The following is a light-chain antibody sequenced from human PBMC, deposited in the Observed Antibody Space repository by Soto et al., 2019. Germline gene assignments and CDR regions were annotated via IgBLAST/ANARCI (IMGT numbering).Light chain of an antibody. CDR1: QSLSSK. CDR2: KAS. V-gene: IGKV1-5*03. J-gene: IGKJ1*01. CDR3: QQYSEYPWT. Sequence: DIQMTQSPSTLSASVGDRVTITCRASQSLSSKLAWYQQRPGTAPKLFIYKASSLESGVPSRFSGSESGTEFTITISSLQPDDLATYYCQQYSEYPWTFGQGTKVEIK.